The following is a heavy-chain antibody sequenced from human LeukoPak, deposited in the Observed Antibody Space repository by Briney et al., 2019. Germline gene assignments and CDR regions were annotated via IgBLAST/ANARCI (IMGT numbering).Heavy chain of an antibody. D-gene: IGHD3-3*01. CDR1: GFTFTSSA. Sequence: GASVKVSCKASGFTFTSSAMQWVRQARGQRLEWIGWIVVGSGNTNYAQKFQERVTITRDMSISTAYMELSSLRSEDTAVYYCARSAYYDFWSGSRDAFDIWGQGTMVTVSS. V-gene: IGHV1-58*02. CDR3: ARSAYYDFWSGSRDAFDI. CDR2: IVVGSGNT. J-gene: IGHJ3*02.